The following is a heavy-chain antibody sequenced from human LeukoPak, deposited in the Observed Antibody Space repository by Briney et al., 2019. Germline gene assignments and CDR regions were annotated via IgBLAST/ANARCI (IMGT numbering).Heavy chain of an antibody. CDR1: GFTFDDYA. J-gene: IGHJ5*02. CDR2: ISWNSGSI. V-gene: IGHV3-9*01. D-gene: IGHD3-22*01. Sequence: GGSLRLSCAASGFTFDDYAMHWVRQAPGKGLEWVSGISWNSGSIGYADSVKGRFTISRDNSKNTVYLQMNSLRAEDTAVYYCARDSDPYYYDTWGQGTLVTVSS. CDR3: ARDSDPYYYDT.